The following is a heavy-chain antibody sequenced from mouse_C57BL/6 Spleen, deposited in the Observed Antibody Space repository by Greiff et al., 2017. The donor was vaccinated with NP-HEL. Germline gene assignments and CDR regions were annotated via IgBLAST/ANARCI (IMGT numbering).Heavy chain of an antibody. CDR1: GFSLTSYG. Sequence: VMLVESGPGLVQPSQSLSITCTVSGFSLTSYGVHWVRQSPGKGLEWLGVIWSGGSTDYNAAFISRLSISKDNSKSQVFFKMNSLQADDTAIYYCARVYDYDGAWFAYWGQGTLVTVSA. CDR2: IWSGGST. CDR3: ARVYDYDGAWFAY. D-gene: IGHD2-4*01. V-gene: IGHV2-2*01. J-gene: IGHJ3*01.